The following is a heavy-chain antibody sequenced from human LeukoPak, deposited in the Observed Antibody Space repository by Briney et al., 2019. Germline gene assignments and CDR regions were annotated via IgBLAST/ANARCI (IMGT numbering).Heavy chain of an antibody. CDR2: IYYSGST. V-gene: IGHV4-30-4*01. CDR3: ARSHHYYGSGSYGMDV. D-gene: IGHD3-10*01. CDR1: GGSISSGDYY. Sequence: SETLSLTCTVSGGSISSGDYYWSWIRQPPGKGPEWIGYIYYSGSTYYNPSLKSRVTISVDTSKNQFSLKLSSVTAADTAVYYCARSHHYYGSGSYGMDVWGQGTTVTVSS. J-gene: IGHJ6*02.